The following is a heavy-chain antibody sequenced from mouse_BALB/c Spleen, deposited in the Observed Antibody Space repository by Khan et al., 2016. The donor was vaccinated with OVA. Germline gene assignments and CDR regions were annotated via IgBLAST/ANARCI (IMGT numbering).Heavy chain of an antibody. D-gene: IGHD4-1*01. CDR2: ISSGGDYT. Sequence: EVELVESGGDLVKPGGSLKLSCAASGFTFSSYSMSWVRQTPDKRLEWVAIISSGGDYTYYPDNVKGRFTISRDNTKNTLYLQMGSLKSEDTAMYYCASHLTGSFAYWGQGTLVTVSA. CDR1: GFTFSSYS. CDR3: ASHLTGSFAY. V-gene: IGHV5-6*01. J-gene: IGHJ3*01.